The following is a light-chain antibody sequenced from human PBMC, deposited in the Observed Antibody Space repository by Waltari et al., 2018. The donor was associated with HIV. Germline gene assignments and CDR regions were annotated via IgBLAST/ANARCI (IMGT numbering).Light chain of an antibody. V-gene: IGKV1-9*01. Sequence: DIQLTQSPSFLSASVGDRVTITCRASQDIRNYLAWYQQKLGKAPKLLIYAGSSLQSGVPSRFSGSGSGTQVTLTINSLQPEDFATYHCQQLNEYPWTFGQGTQVEIK. J-gene: IGKJ1*01. CDR2: AGS. CDR3: QQLNEYPWT. CDR1: QDIRNY.